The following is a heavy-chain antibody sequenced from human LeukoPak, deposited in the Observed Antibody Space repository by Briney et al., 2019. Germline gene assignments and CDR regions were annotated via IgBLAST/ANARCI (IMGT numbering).Heavy chain of an antibody. V-gene: IGHV1-2*02. CDR1: GYTFTGYY. D-gene: IGHD3-10*01. CDR2: INPNSGGT. Sequence: ASVKVSYKASGYTFTGYYVHWVRQAPGQGLEWMGWINPNSGGTNYAQKFQGRVIMTRDTSTSTVYMDLSSLTSDDTAVYYCARDLDYFGSSSLDNWGQGTLVTVS. CDR3: ARDLDYFGSSSLDN. J-gene: IGHJ4*02.